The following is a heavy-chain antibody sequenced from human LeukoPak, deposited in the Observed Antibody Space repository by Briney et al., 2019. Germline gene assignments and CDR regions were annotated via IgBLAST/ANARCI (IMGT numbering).Heavy chain of an antibody. CDR3: ARGGSLDY. CDR1: GYTFTSYT. D-gene: IGHD6-13*01. CDR2: INAGNGNT. J-gene: IGHJ4*02. V-gene: IGHV1-3*01. Sequence: ASVEVSCKASGYTFTSYTMHWVRQAPGQRLEWMGWINAGNGNTKSSQKFQGRVTITRDTSATTAYMELSSLRSEDTAVYYCARGGSLDYWGQGTLVTVSS.